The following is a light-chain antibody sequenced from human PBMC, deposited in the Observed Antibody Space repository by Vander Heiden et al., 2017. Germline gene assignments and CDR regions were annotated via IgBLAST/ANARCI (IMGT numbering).Light chain of an antibody. CDR3: QQYNRAWT. Sequence: DIQMTQSPSILSASVGDRVTIPCRASQTSSNWLAWYQVKPGKAPKLLIREASSLERGVPLRFSGGGSGTDFTLTISSLQPDDFATYYCQQYNRAWTFGQGT. CDR1: QTSSNW. CDR2: EAS. J-gene: IGKJ1*01. V-gene: IGKV1-5*03.